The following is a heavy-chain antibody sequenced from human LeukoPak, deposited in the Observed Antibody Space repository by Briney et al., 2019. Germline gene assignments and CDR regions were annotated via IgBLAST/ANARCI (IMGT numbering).Heavy chain of an antibody. D-gene: IGHD5-18*01. V-gene: IGHV3-30-3*01. J-gene: IGHJ6*02. Sequence: PEGSLRLSCAASGFPFSSYGMHWVRQVPGKGLERLTAISYDASNTFYAESVRGRFPISRDNSNKNVYLQMNRLRPEDTAVYSCARGRGGDLNTAMGAMDVWGLGTSVTVSS. CDR1: GFPFSSYG. CDR3: ARGRGGDLNTAMGAMDV. CDR2: ISYDASNT.